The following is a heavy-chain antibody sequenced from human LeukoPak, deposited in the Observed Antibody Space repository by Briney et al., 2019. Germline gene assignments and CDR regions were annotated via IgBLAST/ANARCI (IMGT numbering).Heavy chain of an antibody. CDR1: GFTFSSYW. CDR2: IKQDGREK. J-gene: IGHJ3*02. CDR3: ARDVVGSGSYYSDAFDI. D-gene: IGHD3-10*01. V-gene: IGHV3-7*01. Sequence: GGSLRLSCAASGFTFSSYWMSWVRQAPGKGLEWVANIKQDGREKYYVDSVKGRFTISRDNAKNSLYLKMNSLRAEDTAVYYCARDVVGSGSYYSDAFDIWGQGTMVTVSS.